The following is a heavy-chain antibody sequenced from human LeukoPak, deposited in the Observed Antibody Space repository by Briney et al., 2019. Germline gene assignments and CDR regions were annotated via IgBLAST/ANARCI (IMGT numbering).Heavy chain of an antibody. CDR3: AKVIVVLPAAMSDYFDY. V-gene: IGHV3-23*01. D-gene: IGHD2-2*01. Sequence: GGSLRLSCAASGFTFSSYAMSWVRQAPGKGLEWVSGISGSGGSTYYADSVKGRFTISRDNSKNTLYLHMNSLRAEDTAVYYCAKVIVVLPAAMSDYFDYWGQGTLVTVSS. CDR2: ISGSGGST. CDR1: GFTFSSYA. J-gene: IGHJ4*02.